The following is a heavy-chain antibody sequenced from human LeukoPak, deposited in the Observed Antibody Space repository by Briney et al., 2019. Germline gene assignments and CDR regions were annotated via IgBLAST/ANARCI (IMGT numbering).Heavy chain of an antibody. CDR2: IYTSGST. V-gene: IGHV4-61*02. D-gene: IGHD5-24*01. J-gene: IGHJ3*02. CDR3: ARDLTVEMATILAFDI. Sequence: PSEILSLTCTVSGGSISSGSYYWSWIRQPAGKGLEWIGRIYTSGSTNYNPSLKSRVTISVDTSKNQFSLKLSSVTAADTAVYYCARDLTVEMATILAFDIWGQGTMVTVSS. CDR1: GGSISSGSYY.